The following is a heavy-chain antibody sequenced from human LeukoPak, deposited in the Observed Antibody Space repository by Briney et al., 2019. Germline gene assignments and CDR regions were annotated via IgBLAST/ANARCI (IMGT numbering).Heavy chain of an antibody. V-gene: IGHV4-39*07. CDR1: GGSISSYY. CDR3: ARVQIVVVVASS. Sequence: SETLSHTCTVSGGSISSYYWSWIRQPPGKGLEWIGSIYYSGSTYYNPSLKSRVTISVDTSKNQFSLKLSSVTAADTAVYYCARVQIVVVVASSWSQGTLVTVSS. D-gene: IGHD2-15*01. CDR2: IYYSGST. J-gene: IGHJ5*02.